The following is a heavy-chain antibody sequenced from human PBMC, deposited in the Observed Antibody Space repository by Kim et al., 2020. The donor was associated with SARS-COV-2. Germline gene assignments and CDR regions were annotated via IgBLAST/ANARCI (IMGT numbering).Heavy chain of an antibody. J-gene: IGHJ4*02. CDR3: AKDRGP. V-gene: IGHV3-7*01. CDR1: GFTFSSYW. CDR2: MKPDGSEK. Sequence: GGSLRLSCVASGFTFSSYWMSWVRQAPGKGLEWVANMKPDGSEKYYVDSVKGRFTISRDNAKNSLYLQMNSLRVEDTAVYYCAKDRGPWGQGTLVTVSS.